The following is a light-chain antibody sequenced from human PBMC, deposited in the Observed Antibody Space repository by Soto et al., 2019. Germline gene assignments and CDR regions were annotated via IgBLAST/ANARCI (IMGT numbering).Light chain of an antibody. CDR2: DAS. V-gene: IGKV3-20*01. CDR3: QQYEKSPLT. J-gene: IGKJ4*01. CDR1: QSLSRYF. Sequence: EIVLTQSPSTLSLSPGDRATLSCRAIQSLSRYFLAWYQQKPGQAPRLLIYDASNRATGVPDRFSGSGSGTDFTLTISRLESEDFAVYHCQQYEKSPLTFGGGTKVDIK.